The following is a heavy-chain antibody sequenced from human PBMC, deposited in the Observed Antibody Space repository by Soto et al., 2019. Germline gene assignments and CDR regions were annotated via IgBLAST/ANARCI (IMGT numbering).Heavy chain of an antibody. J-gene: IGHJ4*02. CDR2: VYYTGST. V-gene: IGHV4-31*03. Sequence: TLSLTCTVSGGAVRNGGYSWGWVRQHPGKGLEWIGYVYYTGSTYYNPSLKSRIIISVDRSTNQFSLNLSSVTAADTAVYYCARGILHCGGDCYFNYFDYWGQGTLVTVS. CDR1: GGAVRNGGYS. D-gene: IGHD2-21*02. CDR3: ARGILHCGGDCYFNYFDY.